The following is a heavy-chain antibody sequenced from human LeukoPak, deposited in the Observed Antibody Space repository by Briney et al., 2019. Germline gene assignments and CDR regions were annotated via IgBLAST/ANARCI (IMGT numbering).Heavy chain of an antibody. D-gene: IGHD6-19*01. CDR2: IYSGGST. CDR3: ARGSSRLHYYYGMDV. CDR1: GFTVCNNY. V-gene: IGHV3-53*04. Sequence: GGSLRLSCAASGFTVCNNYMSGVRQAPGKGLEWVSVIYSGGSTYYADSVKGRFTISRHNSKNTLYLQMNSLRAEDTAVYYCARGSSRLHYYYGMDVWGQGTTVAVSS. J-gene: IGHJ6*02.